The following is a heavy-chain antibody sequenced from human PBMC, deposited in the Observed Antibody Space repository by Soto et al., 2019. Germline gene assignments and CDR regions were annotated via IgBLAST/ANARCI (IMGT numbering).Heavy chain of an antibody. D-gene: IGHD1-7*01. CDR3: ARKGRYNWNYGWFDP. Sequence: SETLSLTCAVYGGSFSGYYWSWIRQPPGKGLEWIGEINHSGSTNYNPSLKSRVTISVDTPKNQFSLKLSSVTAADTAVYYCARKGRYNWNYGWFDPWGQGTLVTVSS. CDR2: INHSGST. V-gene: IGHV4-34*01. CDR1: GGSFSGYY. J-gene: IGHJ5*02.